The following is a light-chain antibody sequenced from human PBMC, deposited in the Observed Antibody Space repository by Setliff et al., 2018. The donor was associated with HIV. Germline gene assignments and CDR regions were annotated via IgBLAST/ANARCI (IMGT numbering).Light chain of an antibody. CDR1: QGISSY. CDR3: QQLNSYSRRLT. J-gene: IGKJ4*01. V-gene: IGKV1-9*01. CDR2: AAS. Sequence: IQLTQSPSFLSASVGDRVTITCRTSQGISSYLAWYQQKPGKAPKLLIYAASTLQSGVPSRFSGSGSGTEFTLTISSLRPEDFATYYCQQLNSYSRRLTFGGGTKVDIK.